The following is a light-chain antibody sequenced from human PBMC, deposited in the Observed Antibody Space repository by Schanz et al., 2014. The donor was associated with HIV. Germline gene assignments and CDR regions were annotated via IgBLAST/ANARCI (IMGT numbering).Light chain of an antibody. J-gene: IGLJ3*02. CDR1: SSSLKTNT. CDR2: NTY. V-gene: IGLV1-44*01. Sequence: QSVLTQPPSASGTPGQRVTISCSGSSSSLKTNTVNWFQHLPGTAPKLLIYNTYHRPSGVPDRFSGSTSDTSASLAISGLQSEDEADYYCATWDDSLKAWVFGGGTKLTVL. CDR3: ATWDDSLKAWV.